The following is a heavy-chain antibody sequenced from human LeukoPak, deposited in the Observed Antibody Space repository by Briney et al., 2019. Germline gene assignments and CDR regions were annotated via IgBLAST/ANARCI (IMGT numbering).Heavy chain of an antibody. V-gene: IGHV3-21*01. Sequence: GSLRLSCAASGFTFSSYSMNWVRQAPGKGLEWVSSISSSSSYIYYADSVKGRFTISRDNAKSSLYLQMNSLRAEDTAVYYCARYLGWELPTPDAFDIWGQGTMVTVSS. CDR2: ISSSSSYI. CDR1: GFTFSSYS. J-gene: IGHJ3*02. D-gene: IGHD1-26*01. CDR3: ARYLGWELPTPDAFDI.